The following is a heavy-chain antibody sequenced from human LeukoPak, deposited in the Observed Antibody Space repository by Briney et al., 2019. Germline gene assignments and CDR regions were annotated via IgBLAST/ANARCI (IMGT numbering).Heavy chain of an antibody. D-gene: IGHD5-18*01. CDR2: IRYDGSNK. V-gene: IGHV3-30*02. CDR3: AKDLGYPVTV. Sequence: QAGGSLRLSCAASGFTFSSYGMHWVRQAPGKGLEWVAFIRYDGSNKYYADSVKGRSTISRDNSKNTLYLQMNSLRAEDTAVYYCAKDLGYPVTVWGQGTLVTVSS. J-gene: IGHJ4*02. CDR1: GFTFSSYG.